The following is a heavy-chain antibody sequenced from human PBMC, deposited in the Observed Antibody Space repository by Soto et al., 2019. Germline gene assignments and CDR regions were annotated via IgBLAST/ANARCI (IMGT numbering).Heavy chain of an antibody. CDR1: GYSFNSYW. J-gene: IGHJ5*02. Sequence: PGESLKISCKGYGYSFNSYWMAWVRQMPGKGLEWMGIIYPGDSDTRYSPSFQGQVTISADKSINTAYLQWSSLKASDTAMYYCARLSPSEKWFDPWGQGTLVTVSS. CDR2: IYPGDSDT. V-gene: IGHV5-51*01. CDR3: ARLSPSEKWFDP.